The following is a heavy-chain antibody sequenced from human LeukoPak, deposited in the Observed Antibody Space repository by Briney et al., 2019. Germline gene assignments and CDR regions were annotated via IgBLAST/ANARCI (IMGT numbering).Heavy chain of an antibody. CDR3: AKAPVTTCRGAFCYPFDY. CDR2: ISDTGNT. V-gene: IGHV3-23*01. J-gene: IGHJ4*02. CDR1: GFTFSSYE. Sequence: GGSLRLSCAASGFTFSSYEMNWVRQAPGKGLEWVSAISDTGNTYHADSVKGRFTISRDSSKNTLFLQMNRLRPEDAAVYYCAKAPVTTCRGAFCYPFDYWGVGTLVTVSS. D-gene: IGHD2-15*01.